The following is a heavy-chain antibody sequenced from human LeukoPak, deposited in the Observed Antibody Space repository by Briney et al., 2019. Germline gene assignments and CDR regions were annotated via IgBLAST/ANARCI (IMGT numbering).Heavy chain of an antibody. CDR1: GGTFSSYA. V-gene: IGHV1-69*13. CDR2: IIPIFGTA. Sequence: ASVNVSCTASGGTFSSYAISWVRQAPGQGLEWMGGIIPIFGTANYAQKFQGRVTITADESTSTAYMELSSLRSEDTAVYYCARDHYYPTQFPYYFDYWGQGTLVTVSS. D-gene: IGHD3-10*01. CDR3: ARDHYYPTQFPYYFDY. J-gene: IGHJ4*02.